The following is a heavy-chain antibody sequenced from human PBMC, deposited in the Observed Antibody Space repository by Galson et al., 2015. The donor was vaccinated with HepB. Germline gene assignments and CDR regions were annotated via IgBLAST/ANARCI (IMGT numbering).Heavy chain of an antibody. V-gene: IGHV3-30-3*01. CDR3: ARDFEVYGIDY. Sequence: SLRLSCAASGFSFRSYALHWVRQAPGKGLEWLAFISHDEDIKYYADSVNGRFTMSRDESKNTFYLQMKSLRDDDTAIYYCARDFEVYGIDYWGRGTLVTVSS. J-gene: IGHJ4*02. CDR1: GFSFRSYA. CDR2: ISHDEDIK. D-gene: IGHD1-14*01.